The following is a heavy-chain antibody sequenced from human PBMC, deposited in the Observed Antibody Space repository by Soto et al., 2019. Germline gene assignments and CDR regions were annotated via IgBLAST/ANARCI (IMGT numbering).Heavy chain of an antibody. CDR2: IYYSGST. CDR3: AAHSGSTYGPLDY. CDR1: GGSISSYF. Sequence: PSETLSLTCTVSGGSISSYFWSWIRQPPGKGLEWIGYIYYSGSTNYNPSLKSRVTISVDTSKNQFFLKLSSVTAADTAVYYCAAHSGSTYGPLDYWGQGTQVTVSS. J-gene: IGHJ4*02. V-gene: IGHV4-59*01. D-gene: IGHD3-10*01.